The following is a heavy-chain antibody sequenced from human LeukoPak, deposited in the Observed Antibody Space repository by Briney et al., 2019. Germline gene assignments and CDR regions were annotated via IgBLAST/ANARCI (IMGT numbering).Heavy chain of an antibody. V-gene: IGHV4-34*01. CDR2: VNHSGST. CDR3: ARRAGYYGSGSYYKLDY. J-gene: IGHJ4*02. CDR1: GGSFSGYY. Sequence: SETLSLTCAVYGGSFSGYYWSWIRQPPGKGLEWIGEVNHSGSTNYNPSLKSRVTISVDTSKNQFSLKLSSVTAADTAVYYCARRAGYYGSGSYYKLDYWGQGTLVTVSS. D-gene: IGHD3-10*01.